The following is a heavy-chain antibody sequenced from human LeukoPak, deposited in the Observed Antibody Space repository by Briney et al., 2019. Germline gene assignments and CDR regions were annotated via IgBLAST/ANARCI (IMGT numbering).Heavy chain of an antibody. V-gene: IGHV1-18*01. CDR3: ARYQVAARPYSNNWFDP. CDR1: GYNFTSQG. Sequence: ASVKVSCKASGYNFTSQGISWGRQAPGQGLGWIGWNSAYNGNTNYAQKPQGRVTMSTDTSTTTAYMELRSLRSDDTAVYYCARYQVAARPYSNNWFDPWGQGTPVTVSS. J-gene: IGHJ5*02. CDR2: NSAYNGNT. D-gene: IGHD6-6*01.